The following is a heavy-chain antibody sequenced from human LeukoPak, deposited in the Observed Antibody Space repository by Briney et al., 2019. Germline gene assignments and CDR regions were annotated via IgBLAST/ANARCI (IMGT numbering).Heavy chain of an antibody. CDR2: IYYSGST. D-gene: IGHD2-15*01. J-gene: IGHJ5*02. Sequence: ASETLSLTCTVSGVSISSYYWSWIRQPPGKGLEWIGYIYYSGSTNYNPSLKSRVTISVDTSKNQFSLKLSSVTAADTAVYYRAREPHGYCSGGSCHTGRFDPWGQGTLVTVSS. CDR3: AREPHGYCSGGSCHTGRFDP. CDR1: GVSISSYY. V-gene: IGHV4-59*01.